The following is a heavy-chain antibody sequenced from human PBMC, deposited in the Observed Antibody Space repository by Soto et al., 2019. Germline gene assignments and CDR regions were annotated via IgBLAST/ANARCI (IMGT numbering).Heavy chain of an antibody. CDR3: AKIVGYFDY. CDR2: ITGNGDTT. V-gene: IGHV3-23*01. D-gene: IGHD3-22*01. Sequence: EVQVLQSGGGLVPPGGSLRLSCAGSVFTFINTGMSWVRQTPGQGLEWVSAITGNGDTTYYADSVQGRFTSSRDNSKSTLYLQRNLLRAEETAVYYCAKIVGYFDYWGQGTLVTVSS. CDR1: VFTFINTG. J-gene: IGHJ4*02.